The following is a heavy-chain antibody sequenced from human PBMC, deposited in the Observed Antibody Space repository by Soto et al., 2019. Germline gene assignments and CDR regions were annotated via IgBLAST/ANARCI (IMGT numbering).Heavy chain of an antibody. Sequence: GGSLRLSCAASGFTFSSYGMHWVRQAPGKGLEWVAVISYDGSNKYYADSVKGRFTISRDNSKSTLYLQMNSLRAEDTAVYYCANGHYYDSSGYREAWFDPWGQGTLVTVSS. CDR1: GFTFSSYG. J-gene: IGHJ5*02. V-gene: IGHV3-30*18. CDR2: ISYDGSNK. D-gene: IGHD3-22*01. CDR3: ANGHYYDSSGYREAWFDP.